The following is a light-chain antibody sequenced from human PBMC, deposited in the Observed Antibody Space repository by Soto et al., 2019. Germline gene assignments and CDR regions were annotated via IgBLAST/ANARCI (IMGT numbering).Light chain of an antibody. CDR2: GNS. V-gene: IGLV1-40*01. J-gene: IGLJ1*01. Sequence: QSVLTQPPSVSGAPGQRVTISCTGSSSNIGAGYDVHWYQQLPGTAPKLLIYGNSNRPSGVPDRFSCSKSGTSASLAITGLQAEDEADYYCQSDDNSLSGHVFGNGTKVTVL. CDR3: QSDDNSLSGHV. CDR1: SSNIGAGYD.